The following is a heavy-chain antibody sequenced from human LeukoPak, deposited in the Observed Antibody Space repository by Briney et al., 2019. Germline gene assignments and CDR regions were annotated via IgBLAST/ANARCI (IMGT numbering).Heavy chain of an antibody. Sequence: GGSLRLSCAASGFTFSSYAMHWVRQAPGKGLEWVAVISYDGSNKYYADSVKGRFTISRDNSKNTLYLQMDSLRAEDTAVYYCARGGSGSYYGYWGQGTLVTVSS. D-gene: IGHD3-10*01. CDR1: GFTFSSYA. CDR2: ISYDGSNK. J-gene: IGHJ4*02. CDR3: ARGGSGSYYGY. V-gene: IGHV3-30*04.